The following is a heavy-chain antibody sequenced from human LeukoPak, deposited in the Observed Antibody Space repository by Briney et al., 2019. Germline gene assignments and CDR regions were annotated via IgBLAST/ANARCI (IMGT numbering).Heavy chain of an antibody. V-gene: IGHV1-2*04. CDR2: INPNGGGT. J-gene: IGHJ4*02. Sequence: GASVKVSCKASGYTFTGYYMHWVRQAPGQGLEWMGWINPNGGGTNYAQKFQGWVTMTRDTSISTAYMELSRLRSDDTAVYYCARDRGGDSSGYPDYWGQGTLVTVSS. CDR3: ARDRGGDSSGYPDY. D-gene: IGHD3-22*01. CDR1: GYTFTGYY.